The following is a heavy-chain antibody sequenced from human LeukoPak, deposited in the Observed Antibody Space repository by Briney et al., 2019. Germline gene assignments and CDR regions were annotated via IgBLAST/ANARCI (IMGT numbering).Heavy chain of an antibody. Sequence: GGSLRLPCAASGFTFSSYWMHWVRQLPVPGKGLVWVSRISSDGQSTRYANSVKGRFTISRDNAKNSLFLQMNSLRAEDTAVYYCVREAPRPRADFDNWGQGTLVTVSS. J-gene: IGHJ4*02. CDR3: VREAPRPRADFDN. D-gene: IGHD6-6*01. CDR2: ISSDGQST. CDR1: GFTFSSYW. V-gene: IGHV3-74*01.